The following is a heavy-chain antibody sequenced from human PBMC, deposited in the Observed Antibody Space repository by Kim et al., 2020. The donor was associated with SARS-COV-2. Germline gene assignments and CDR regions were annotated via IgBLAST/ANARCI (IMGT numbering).Heavy chain of an antibody. CDR2: ISSSSSYI. Sequence: GGSLRLSCAASGFTFSSYSMNWVRQAPGKGLEWVSSISSSSSYIYYADSVKGRFTISRDNAKNSLYLQMTSLRAEDTAVYYCARGDYDILTGYYKLRENWFDPWGQGTLVTVSS. V-gene: IGHV3-21*01. CDR1: GFTFSSYS. D-gene: IGHD3-9*01. CDR3: ARGDYDILTGYYKLRENWFDP. J-gene: IGHJ5*02.